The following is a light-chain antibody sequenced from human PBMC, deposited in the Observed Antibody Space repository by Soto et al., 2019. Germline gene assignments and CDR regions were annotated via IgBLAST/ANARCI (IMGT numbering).Light chain of an antibody. CDR3: QQYGSSPLT. J-gene: IGKJ4*01. Sequence: TALTQAPASPALSPAERATRSCRANQSVSSSYLAWYQQKPGQAPRLLIYGASSRATGIPDRFSGSGSGTDFTLTISRLEPEDFAVYYCQQYGSSPLTVGGGTKVDIK. CDR2: GAS. CDR1: QSVSSSY. V-gene: IGKV3-20*01.